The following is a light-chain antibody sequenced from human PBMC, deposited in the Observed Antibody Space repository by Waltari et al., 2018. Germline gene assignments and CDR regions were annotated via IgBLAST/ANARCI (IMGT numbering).Light chain of an antibody. V-gene: IGKV3-11*01. CDR1: ESVSFFGIKL. CDR2: QVS. J-gene: IGKJ1*01. CDR3: LQSQNSPWT. Sequence: DTVLTQSPASLAVSPGQRATITCLASESVSFFGIKLIHWYQQKPGQPPKLLVYQVSNRDTGIPGRFSGSGSGTDFVLTIDPVEADDAANYYCLQSQNSPWTFGQGTKVEIK.